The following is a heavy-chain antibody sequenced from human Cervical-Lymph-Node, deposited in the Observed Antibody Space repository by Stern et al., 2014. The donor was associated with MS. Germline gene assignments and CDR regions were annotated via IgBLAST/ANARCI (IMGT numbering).Heavy chain of an antibody. D-gene: IGHD2-21*02. CDR2: MWYDGSNK. J-gene: IGHJ6*02. V-gene: IGHV3-33*01. CDR1: GFIFNTYA. CDR3: ARDLEVTPTYALDV. Sequence: QVQLGQSGGGVVQPGGSLRLSCAASGFIFNTYAMHWVRQAPGKGLEWVASMWYDGSNKDYADSVKGRFTISRDSSKNTVYLQMTSLRAEDTAKYHCARDLEVTPTYALDVWGQGTTVTVSS.